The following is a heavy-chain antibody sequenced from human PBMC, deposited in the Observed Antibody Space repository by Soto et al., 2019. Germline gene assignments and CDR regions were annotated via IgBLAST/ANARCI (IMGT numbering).Heavy chain of an antibody. J-gene: IGHJ4*02. CDR2: IWYDGSNK. V-gene: IGHV3-33*01. D-gene: IGHD6-19*01. CDR1: GFTFSSYG. Sequence: QVQLVESGGGVVQPGRSLRLSCAASGFTFSSYGMHWVRQAPGKGLEWVAVIWYDGSNKYYADSVKGRFTISRDNSKNTLYLQRNSLGAEDTAVYYCARDPPEQWLDTCYFDYWGQGPLVTVSS. CDR3: ARDPPEQWLDTCYFDY.